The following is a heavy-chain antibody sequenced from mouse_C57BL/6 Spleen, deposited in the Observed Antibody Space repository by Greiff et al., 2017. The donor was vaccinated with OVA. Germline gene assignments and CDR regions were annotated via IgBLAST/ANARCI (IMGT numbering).Heavy chain of an antibody. D-gene: IGHD4-1*01. CDR1: GYTFTSYG. CDR2: IYPRSGNT. V-gene: IGHV1-81*01. Sequence: VQLQQSGAELARPGASVKLSCKASGYTFTSYGISWVKQRTGQGLEWIGEIYPRSGNTYYNEKFKGKATLTADKSSSTAYMELRSLTSEDSAVYFCARGGTSGSPGYFDVWGTGTTVTVSS. CDR3: ARGGTSGSPGYFDV. J-gene: IGHJ1*03.